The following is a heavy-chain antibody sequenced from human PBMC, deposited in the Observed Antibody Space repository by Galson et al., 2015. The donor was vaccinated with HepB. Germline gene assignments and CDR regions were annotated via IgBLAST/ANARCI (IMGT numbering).Heavy chain of an antibody. CDR3: AKRSNNLNDRSLDY. Sequence: SLRLSCAASGFTFSSYDLTWVRQAPGEGLEWVSLISSSGDNTYSADSVNGRLTISRDTSKNKLHLQMNSLRAEDTAIYYCAKRSNNLNDRSLDYWGQGTLVTVSS. D-gene: IGHD1-20*01. V-gene: IGHV3-23*01. J-gene: IGHJ4*02. CDR1: GFTFSSYD. CDR2: ISSSGDNT.